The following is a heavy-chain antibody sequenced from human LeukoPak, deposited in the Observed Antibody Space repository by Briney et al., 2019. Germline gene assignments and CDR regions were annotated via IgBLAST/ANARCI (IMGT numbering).Heavy chain of an antibody. V-gene: IGHV1-3*01. D-gene: IGHD6-19*01. Sequence: ASVKVSCKASGYSFTTYAMHWVRRAPGQRLEWMGWINGGNGNTKYSQEFQGRVTMTRDTSISTAYMELSRLRSDDTAVYYCARDKVAVAGPGAYDYWGQGTLVTVSS. CDR1: GYSFTTYA. CDR2: INGGNGNT. CDR3: ARDKVAVAGPGAYDY. J-gene: IGHJ4*02.